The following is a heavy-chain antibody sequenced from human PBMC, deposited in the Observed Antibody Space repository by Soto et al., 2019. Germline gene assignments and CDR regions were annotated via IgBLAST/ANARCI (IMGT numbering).Heavy chain of an antibody. Sequence: SETLSLTCTVSGGSISSYYWSWIRQPPGKGLEWIGYIYYSGSTNYNPSLKSRVTISVDTSKNLFSLKLSSVTAADTAVYYCARHLRDYGDYFDYWGQGTLVTVSS. D-gene: IGHD4-17*01. V-gene: IGHV4-59*08. CDR1: GGSISSYY. CDR2: IYYSGST. J-gene: IGHJ4*02. CDR3: ARHLRDYGDYFDY.